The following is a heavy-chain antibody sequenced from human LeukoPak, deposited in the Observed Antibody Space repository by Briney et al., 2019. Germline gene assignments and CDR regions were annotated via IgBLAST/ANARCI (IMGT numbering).Heavy chain of an antibody. CDR3: ARDGNGDLSSSRSGAFDI. J-gene: IGHJ3*02. Sequence: PSETLSLTCAVSGTSITSNNWWWSWVRQPPGKGLEWIGEIYHSGSTNYNPSLKSRVTMSVDKSKNQFSLKLSSVTAADTAVYYCARDGNGDLSSSRSGAFDIWGQGTMVTVSS. V-gene: IGHV4-4*02. CDR1: GTSITSNNW. D-gene: IGHD6-13*01. CDR2: IYHSGST.